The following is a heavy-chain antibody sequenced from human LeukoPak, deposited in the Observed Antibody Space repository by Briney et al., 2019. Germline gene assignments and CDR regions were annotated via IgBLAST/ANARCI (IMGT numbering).Heavy chain of an antibody. J-gene: IGHJ4*02. CDR1: GYSISSSNW. CDR3: ARHPSSSGLYYFDY. Sequence: PSDTLSLTCAVSGYSISSSNWWGWIRQPPGKGLEWIGCIYYSESTYYNPSLKSRVTMSVDTSKNQFSLKVSSVTAADTAFYYCARHPSSSGLYYFDYWGQGNLVTVSS. V-gene: IGHV4-28*01. D-gene: IGHD6-19*01. CDR2: IYYSEST.